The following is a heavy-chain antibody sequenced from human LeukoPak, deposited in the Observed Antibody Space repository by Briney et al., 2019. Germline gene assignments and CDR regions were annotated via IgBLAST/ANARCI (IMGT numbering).Heavy chain of an antibody. Sequence: SETLSLTCTVPGGSISSYYWSWIRQPPGKGLEWIGSIYHSGSTYYNPSLKSRVTISVDTSKNQFSLKLSSVTAADTAVYYCARQRGTQSVDYWGQGTLVTVSS. CDR3: ARQRGTQSVDY. D-gene: IGHD1-14*01. CDR1: GGSISSYY. CDR2: IYHSGST. J-gene: IGHJ4*02. V-gene: IGHV4-59*08.